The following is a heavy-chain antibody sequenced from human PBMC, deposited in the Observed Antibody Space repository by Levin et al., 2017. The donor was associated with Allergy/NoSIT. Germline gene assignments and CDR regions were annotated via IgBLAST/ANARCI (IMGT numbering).Heavy chain of an antibody. CDR2: ITSKAYGGPS. J-gene: IGHJ4*02. D-gene: IGHD3-10*01. V-gene: IGHV3-49*03. Sequence: GGSLRLSCTGSGFTFGDFSMGWFRQAPGKGLEGVGFITSKAYGGPSEYAAPVKGRVTISRDDSKSIAYLQMNSLRTEDTAVYYCARASGRFNDCWGQGTLVTVSS. CDR1: GFTFGDFS. CDR3: ARASGRFNDC.